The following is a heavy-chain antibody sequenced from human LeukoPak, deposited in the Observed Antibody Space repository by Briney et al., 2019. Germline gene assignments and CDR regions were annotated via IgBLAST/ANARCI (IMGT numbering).Heavy chain of an antibody. J-gene: IGHJ5*02. Sequence: GGSLRLSCEASGFTFDDYAMHWVRQVPGKGLEWVSTISWNSGNIDYADSVKGRFTISRDNAKNSLYLQMNSLRAEDTALYYCARPFYYDSGGLFSWGQGTLVTVSS. V-gene: IGHV3-9*01. D-gene: IGHD3-22*01. CDR1: GFTFDDYA. CDR2: ISWNSGNI. CDR3: ARPFYYDSGGLFS.